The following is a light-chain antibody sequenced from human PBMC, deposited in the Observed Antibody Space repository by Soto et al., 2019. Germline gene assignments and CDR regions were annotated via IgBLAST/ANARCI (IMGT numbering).Light chain of an antibody. CDR1: QSVSSN. J-gene: IGKJ1*01. CDR2: DAS. V-gene: IGKV3-15*01. CDR3: QHYYNWRPR. Sequence: DIDVTQSPSALSGSPGEESTLSCRASQSVSSNLAWYQQKPGQAPSLLIYDASTRATGIPARFSGSGSGTEFTLTISRLLSEDFAVYYCQHYYNWRPRFGQGTKVDIK.